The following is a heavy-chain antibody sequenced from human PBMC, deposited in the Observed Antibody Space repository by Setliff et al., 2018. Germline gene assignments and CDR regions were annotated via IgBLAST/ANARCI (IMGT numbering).Heavy chain of an antibody. V-gene: IGHV3-74*01. J-gene: IGHJ4*02. Sequence: GGSLRLSCAASGFTFSGFWTHWVRQAPGKGLVWVSRINGDGTNMIYVDSVKGRFSVFRDNAKNTVYLQMNSLRPDDTAVYYCAKDIYGSGSYAVGGYFDYWGQGTQVTVSS. CDR2: INGDGTNM. CDR3: AKDIYGSGSYAVGGYFDY. D-gene: IGHD3-10*01. CDR1: GFTFSGFW.